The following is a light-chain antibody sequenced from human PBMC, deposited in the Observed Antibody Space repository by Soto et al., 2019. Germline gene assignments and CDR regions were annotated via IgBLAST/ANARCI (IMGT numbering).Light chain of an antibody. CDR3: QQYNSYLT. CDR1: QSISSW. CDR2: DAS. V-gene: IGKV1-5*01. J-gene: IGKJ2*01. Sequence: DIQMTQSPSTLSASVGDRVTITCRASQSISSWLAWYQQKPGKAPKLLIYDASSLESGVPSRFSGSGSGTEFTLAISSLQPDDFATYYCQQYNSYLTFGQGTKLEIK.